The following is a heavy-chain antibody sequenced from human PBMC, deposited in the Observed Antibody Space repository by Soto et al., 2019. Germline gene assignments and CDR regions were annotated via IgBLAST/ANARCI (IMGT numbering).Heavy chain of an antibody. D-gene: IGHD1-26*01. V-gene: IGHV4-39*01. CDR1: VGSISSSSYY. CDR2: IYYSGST. Sequence: SETLSLTCTVSVGSISSSSYYWGWIRQPPGKGLEWIGSIYYSGSTYYNPSLKSRVTISVDTSKNQFSLKLSSVTATYYCARIPGVYTGTYHGLDPWGQGTLVTVSS. J-gene: IGHJ5*02. CDR3: GVYTGTYHGLDP.